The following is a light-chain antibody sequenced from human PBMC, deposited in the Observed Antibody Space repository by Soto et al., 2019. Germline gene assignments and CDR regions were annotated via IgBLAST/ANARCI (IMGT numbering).Light chain of an antibody. CDR2: DIF. V-gene: IGKV3D-15*01. J-gene: IGKJ4*01. CDR1: QSVGSD. CDR3: QQYNSWPLT. Sequence: EIVMTQSPATLSVSPGERATLSCRASQSVGSDLVWYQQKPGQAPRLVIYDIFTRATGVPNRISGSGSGTEFTLTISSLQSEDFAVYYCQQYNSWPLTLGGGTNVDIK.